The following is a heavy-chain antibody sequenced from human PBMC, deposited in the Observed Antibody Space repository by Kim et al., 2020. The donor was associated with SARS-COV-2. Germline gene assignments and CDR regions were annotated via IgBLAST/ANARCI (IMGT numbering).Heavy chain of an antibody. Sequence: GGSLRLSCAASGFTFSNAWMSWVRQAPGKGLEWVGRIKSKTDGGTTDYAAPVKGRFTISRDDSKNTLYLQMNSLKTEDTAVYYCTTVRGRSKWAFYMDVWGKGTTVTVSS. J-gene: IGHJ6*03. CDR2: IKSKTDGGTT. V-gene: IGHV3-15*01. CDR3: TTVRGRSKWAFYMDV. CDR1: GFTFSNAW. D-gene: IGHD3-16*01.